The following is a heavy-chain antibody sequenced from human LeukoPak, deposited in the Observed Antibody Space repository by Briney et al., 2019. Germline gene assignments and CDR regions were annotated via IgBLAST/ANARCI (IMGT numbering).Heavy chain of an antibody. V-gene: IGHV4-59*01. CDR2: IYYRGST. D-gene: IGHD4-17*01. J-gene: IGHJ4*02. CDR3: ARDRYGDSAFDY. Sequence: SETLSLTCTVSGGSISSYYWSWIRQPPGKGLERMGYIYYRGSTNYNPSLKSRVTISVDTSKNQFSLKLSSVTAADTAVYYCARDRYGDSAFDYWGQGTLVTVSS. CDR1: GGSISSYY.